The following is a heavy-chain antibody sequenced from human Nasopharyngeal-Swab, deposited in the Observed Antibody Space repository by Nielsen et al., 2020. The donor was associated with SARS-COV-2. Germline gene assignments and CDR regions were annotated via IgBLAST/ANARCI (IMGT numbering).Heavy chain of an antibody. D-gene: IGHD2-2*01. J-gene: IGHJ4*02. CDR3: ARRDCSSTSRYADFDY. V-gene: IGHV5-51*01. Sequence: VRQMPGKGLEWMGIIYPGDSDTRYSPSFQGQVTISADKSISTAYLQWSSLKASDTAMYYCARRDCSSTSRYADFDYWGQGTLVTVSS. CDR2: IYPGDSDT.